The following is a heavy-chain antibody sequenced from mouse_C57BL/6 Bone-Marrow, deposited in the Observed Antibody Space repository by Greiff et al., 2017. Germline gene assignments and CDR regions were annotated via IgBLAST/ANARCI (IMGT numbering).Heavy chain of an antibody. D-gene: IGHD2-4*01. CDR3: ARDDYDGDWYFDV. CDR2: INPYNGGT. CDR1: GYTFTDYY. Sequence: VQLQQSGPVLVKPGASVKMSCKASGYTFTDYYMNWVKQSHGKSLEWIGVINPYNGGTSYNQKFKGKATLTVDKSSSTAYMELNSLTSEDSAVYYCARDDYDGDWYFDVWGTGTTVTVSS. J-gene: IGHJ1*03. V-gene: IGHV1-19*01.